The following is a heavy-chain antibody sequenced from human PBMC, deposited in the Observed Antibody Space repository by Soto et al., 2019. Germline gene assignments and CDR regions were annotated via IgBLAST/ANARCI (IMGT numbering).Heavy chain of an antibody. CDR3: GRGRTLLPMITFGGVIVPFDP. CDR1: GGSFSGYY. Sequence: SETLSLTCAVYGGSFSGYYWSWIRQPPGKGLEWIGEINHSGSTNYNPSLKSRVTISVDTSKNQFSLKLSSVTAADTAVYYCGRGRTLLPMITFGGVIVPFDPWGQGTLVTVSS. CDR2: INHSGST. J-gene: IGHJ5*02. V-gene: IGHV4-34*01. D-gene: IGHD3-16*02.